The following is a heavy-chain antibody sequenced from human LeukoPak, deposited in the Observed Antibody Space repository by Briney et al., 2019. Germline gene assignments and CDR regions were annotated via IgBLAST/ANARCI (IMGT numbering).Heavy chain of an antibody. CDR1: GFTFSDFS. CDR2: LYSGGST. J-gene: IGHJ5*02. Sequence: GGSLSLSSAASGFTFSDFSMRWIRPAPGKGVECVSDLYSGGSTYYEDPVKGRFTISRDNSNNTLYLQMNSLRAEDTAVYYCARGGYSSASQGQFDPWGQGTLVTVSS. D-gene: IGHD6-25*01. V-gene: IGHV3-53*01. CDR3: ARGGYSSASQGQFDP.